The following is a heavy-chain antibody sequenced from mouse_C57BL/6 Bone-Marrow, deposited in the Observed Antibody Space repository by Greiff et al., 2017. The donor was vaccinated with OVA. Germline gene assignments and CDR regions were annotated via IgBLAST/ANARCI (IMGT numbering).Heavy chain of an antibody. J-gene: IGHJ4*01. Sequence: QVQLQQPGAELVKPGASVKLSCKASGYTFTSYCMQWVKQRPGQGLEWIGEIDPSDSYTNYNQKFKGKATLTVDTSSSTAYMQLSSLTSEDYAGYDCARGGDDAMDYWGQGTSVTVSS. CDR1: GYTFTSYC. V-gene: IGHV1-50*01. CDR2: IDPSDSYT. CDR3: ARGGDDAMDY.